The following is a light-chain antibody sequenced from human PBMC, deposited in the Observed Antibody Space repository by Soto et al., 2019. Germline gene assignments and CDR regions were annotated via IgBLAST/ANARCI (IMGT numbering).Light chain of an antibody. Sequence: EIVLTQSPATLSLSPGERATLSCRASQSVSSYLAWYQQKPSQAPSLLIYDASNRATGIPARFSGSGSGTDFTFTISSLEPEDFAVYYCQQRSNWRTFGQGTRWIS. CDR2: DAS. CDR3: QQRSNWRT. CDR1: QSVSSY. V-gene: IGKV3-11*01. J-gene: IGKJ1*01.